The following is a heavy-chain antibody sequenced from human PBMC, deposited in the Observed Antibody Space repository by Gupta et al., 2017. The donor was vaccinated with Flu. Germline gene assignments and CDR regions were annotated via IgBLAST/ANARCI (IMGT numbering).Heavy chain of an antibody. J-gene: IGHJ4*02. Sequence: QVQLVQSGAELKKPGASVKVSCKASGYTFTDYYIHWVRQDPGQGLEWMGWINPDSGDTNFAQKFRGRVTMTRYTAINTAYLEMSSLRPDDTALYFCAREKAGRPSRGMIIWSHWGQGTLVSVSS. CDR3: AREKAGRPSRGMIIWSH. D-gene: IGHD3-10*01. CDR2: INPDSGDT. CDR1: GYTFTDYY. V-gene: IGHV1-2*02.